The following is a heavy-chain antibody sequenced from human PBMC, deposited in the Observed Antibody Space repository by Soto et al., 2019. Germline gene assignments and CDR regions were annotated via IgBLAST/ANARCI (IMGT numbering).Heavy chain of an antibody. D-gene: IGHD3-3*01. CDR1: GYTFTSYA. Sequence: ASVKVSCKASGYTFTSYAIHWVRQAPGQRLGWMGWINAGNGNTKYSQKFQGRVTITRDTSASTAYMELSSLRSEDTAVYYCASITYYDFWSGSQGAFDIWGQGTMVTVSS. CDR3: ASITYYDFWSGSQGAFDI. J-gene: IGHJ3*02. V-gene: IGHV1-3*01. CDR2: INAGNGNT.